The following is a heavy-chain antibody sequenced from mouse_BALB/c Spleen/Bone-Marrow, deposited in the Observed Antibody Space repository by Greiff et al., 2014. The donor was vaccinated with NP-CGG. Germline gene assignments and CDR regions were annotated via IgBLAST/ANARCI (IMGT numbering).Heavy chain of an antibody. J-gene: IGHJ1*01. V-gene: IGHV1S132*01. D-gene: IGHD1-1*01. Sequence: QLQLQQSGAELVKPGASVKLSCKTSGYTFTSYWIQWVKQRPGQGLGWIGEIFPGTGTTYYNEKFKGKATLTIDTSSSTAYMQLSSLTSEDSAVYFCAREGSRLRGYFDVWGAGTTVTVSS. CDR2: IFPGTGTT. CDR3: AREGSRLRGYFDV. CDR1: GYTFTSYW.